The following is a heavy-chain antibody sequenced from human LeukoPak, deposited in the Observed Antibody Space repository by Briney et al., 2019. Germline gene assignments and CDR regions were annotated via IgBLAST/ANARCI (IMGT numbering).Heavy chain of an antibody. Sequence: GASVKVSCKASGYTFTSYDINWVRQATGQGLEWMGWMNPNSGNTGYAQKFQGRVTMTRNTSISTAYMELSSLRYEDTAVYYCARAASMVVPAASFDPWGQGTLVTVSS. J-gene: IGHJ5*02. CDR3: ARAASMVVPAASFDP. D-gene: IGHD2-2*01. CDR2: MNPNSGNT. CDR1: GYTFTSYD. V-gene: IGHV1-8*01.